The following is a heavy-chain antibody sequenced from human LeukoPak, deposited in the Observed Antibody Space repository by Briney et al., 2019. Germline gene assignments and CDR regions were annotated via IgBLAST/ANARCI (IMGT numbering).Heavy chain of an antibody. V-gene: IGHV4-39*01. Sequence: SETLSLTCTVSGGSISSSSYYWGWIRQPPGKGLEWIGSIYYSGSTYYNPSLKSRVTISVDTSKNQFSLKLSSVTAADTAVYYCARHLYPHFDYWGQGTLVTASS. CDR1: GGSISSSSYY. J-gene: IGHJ4*02. CDR3: ARHLYPHFDY. CDR2: IYYSGST.